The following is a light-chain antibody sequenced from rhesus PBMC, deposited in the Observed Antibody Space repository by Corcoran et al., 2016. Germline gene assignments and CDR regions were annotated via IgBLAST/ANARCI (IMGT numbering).Light chain of an antibody. CDR1: SSDVGGYDF. CDR2: EVT. J-gene: IGLJ6*01. CDR3: CSFTTSNTDV. V-gene: IGLV2S7*01. Sequence: QSAPTQPPSVSGSPGQSVTISCTGTSSDVGGYDFVSWYRQYPGKVPKLIVYEVTKRPSGVSDRFSGSKSGNTASLTISGLLAGDEAVYYCCSFTTSNTDVFGSGTKLTVL.